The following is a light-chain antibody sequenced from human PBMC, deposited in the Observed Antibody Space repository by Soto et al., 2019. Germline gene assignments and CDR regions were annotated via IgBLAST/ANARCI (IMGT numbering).Light chain of an antibody. CDR3: QYYGSSIT. J-gene: IGKJ4*01. V-gene: IGKV3-20*01. Sequence: EIVVTQSPGTLSLSPGDRATLSCRTSQTISNFHLAWYQQKPGRSPRLLIYGTSTRATGGIADRFSGSGSGTDFTLTISRLEPEDFAVYYCQYYGSSITFGGGTKVDIK. CDR2: GTS. CDR1: QTISNFH.